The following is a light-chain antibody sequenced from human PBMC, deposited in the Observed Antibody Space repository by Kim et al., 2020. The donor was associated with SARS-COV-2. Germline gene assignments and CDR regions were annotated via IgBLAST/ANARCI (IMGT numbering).Light chain of an antibody. J-gene: IGLJ3*02. CDR1: SGHSSYA. V-gene: IGLV4-69*01. Sequence: ASVKLTCTLSSGHSSYAITGHQQQPEKGPRYLMKVNSDGSHNRGDGIPDRFSGSSSGAERYLTISSLQSEDEADYYCQTWGNGIWVFGGGTQLTV. CDR2: VNSDGSH. CDR3: QTWGNGIWV.